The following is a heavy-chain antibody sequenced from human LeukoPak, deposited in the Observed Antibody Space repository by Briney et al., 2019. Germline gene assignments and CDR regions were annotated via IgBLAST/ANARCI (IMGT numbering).Heavy chain of an antibody. CDR2: MKQDGSDK. D-gene: IGHD5-12*01. V-gene: IGHV3-7*01. CDR3: TRARGYSGYEVIDY. Sequence: PGGSLRLSCAASGFTFSNYAMSWVRQAPGKGLEWVANMKQDGSDKYYVDSVKGRFTISRDNAKNSLYLQMSSLRAEDTAVYYCTRARGYSGYEVIDYWGQGTLVTVSS. CDR1: GFTFSNYA. J-gene: IGHJ4*02.